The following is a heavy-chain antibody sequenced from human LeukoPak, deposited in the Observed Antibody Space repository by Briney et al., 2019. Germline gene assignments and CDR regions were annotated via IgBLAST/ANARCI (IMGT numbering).Heavy chain of an antibody. V-gene: IGHV3-7*01. CDR2: IKQDVGEE. Sequence: GGSLRLSCAASGFTFSSYWMSWVRQAPGKGLEWVANIKQDVGEEYYVGSVKGRFTISRDNAKNSLFLQMNTLRAEDTAVYYCARSYSGSYRAPLAYWGQGTLVTVSS. CDR1: GFTFSSYW. D-gene: IGHD1-26*01. J-gene: IGHJ4*02. CDR3: ARSYSGSYRAPLAY.